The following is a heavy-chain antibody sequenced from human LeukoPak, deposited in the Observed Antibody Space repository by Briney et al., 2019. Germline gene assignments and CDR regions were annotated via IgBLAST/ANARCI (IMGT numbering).Heavy chain of an antibody. Sequence: PSETLTLTCAVYGGSFSGYYWSWIRQPRGKGLEWIGEINHSGSTNYNPSLKGRVTISVDTSKNQFSLKLSSVTAADTAVYYCARGPYFWSGYYDYWGQGTLVTVSS. J-gene: IGHJ4*02. CDR3: ARGPYFWSGYYDY. V-gene: IGHV4-34*01. CDR2: INHSGST. CDR1: GGSFSGYY. D-gene: IGHD3-3*01.